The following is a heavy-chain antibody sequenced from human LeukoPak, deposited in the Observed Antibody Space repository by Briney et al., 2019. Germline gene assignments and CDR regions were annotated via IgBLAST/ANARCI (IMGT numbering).Heavy chain of an antibody. J-gene: IGHJ4*02. Sequence: ASVTVSCKASGGTFSSYAISWVRQAPGQGLEWMGRIIPSLGIANYAQKFQGRVTITADKSTSTAYMELSSLRSEDAAVYYCARSGINFVPRGFDYWGQGTLVTVSS. CDR3: ARSGINFVPRGFDY. V-gene: IGHV1-69*04. D-gene: IGHD3-10*01. CDR2: IIPSLGIA. CDR1: GGTFSSYA.